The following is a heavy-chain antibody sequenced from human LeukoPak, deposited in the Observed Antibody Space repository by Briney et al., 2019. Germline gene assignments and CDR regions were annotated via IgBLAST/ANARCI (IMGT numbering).Heavy chain of an antibody. CDR2: ISGSGGST. J-gene: IGHJ4*02. D-gene: IGHD1-20*01. CDR3: AKSRNNWEDSHFDY. V-gene: IGHV3-23*01. CDR1: GFTFSSYA. Sequence: GGSLRLSCAASGFTFSSYAMSWVRQAPGKGLEWVSAISGSGGSTYYADSVKGRFTISRDNSKNTLYLQMSSLRAEDTAVYYCAKSRNNWEDSHFDYWGQGTLVTVSS.